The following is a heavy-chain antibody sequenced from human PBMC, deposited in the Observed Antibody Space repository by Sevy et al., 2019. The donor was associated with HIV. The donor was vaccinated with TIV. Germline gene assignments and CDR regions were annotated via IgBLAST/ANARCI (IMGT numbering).Heavy chain of an antibody. CDR1: GFTFSPYW. Sequence: GGSLRLSCEASGFTFSPYWMTWVRQAPGKGLEWVANIRPDGSDKYYVDSVKGRFTISRDNAKNSLYLQMNSLRADDTAMYYCAGGVGFDRWGQGALVTVSS. CDR3: AGGVGFDR. CDR2: IRPDGSDK. V-gene: IGHV3-7*01. J-gene: IGHJ5*02. D-gene: IGHD2-15*01.